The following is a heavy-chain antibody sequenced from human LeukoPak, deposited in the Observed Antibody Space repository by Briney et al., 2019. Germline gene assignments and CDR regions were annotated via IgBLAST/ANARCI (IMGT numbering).Heavy chain of an antibody. CDR3: ARDIGYSYGIYYYYGMDV. CDR2: IKQDGSEK. D-gene: IGHD5-18*01. J-gene: IGHJ6*02. CDR1: GFTFSSYW. V-gene: IGHV3-7*01. Sequence: GGSLRLSCAASGFTFSSYWMSWVRQAPGKGLEWVANIKQDGSEKYYVDSVKGRFTISRDNAKNSLYLQMNSLRAEDTAVYYCARDIGYSYGIYYYYGMDVWGQGTTVTVSS.